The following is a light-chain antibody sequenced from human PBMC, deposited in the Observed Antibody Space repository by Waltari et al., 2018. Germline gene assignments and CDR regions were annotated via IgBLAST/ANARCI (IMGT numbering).Light chain of an antibody. Sequence: VLAQPPSVSVAPGQMAKITCGGNNLGRQNVHWYQQRPGQAPVLVLFDDMDRPSGIPERFSGSKAGNTATLIIDRVEAGDEADYFCQVWDANNDHFVFGSGTEVTVL. CDR3: QVWDANNDHFV. CDR1: NLGRQN. CDR2: DDM. J-gene: IGLJ1*01. V-gene: IGLV3-21*02.